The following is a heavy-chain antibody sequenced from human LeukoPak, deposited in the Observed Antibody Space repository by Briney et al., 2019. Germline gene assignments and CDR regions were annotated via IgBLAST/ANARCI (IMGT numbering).Heavy chain of an antibody. V-gene: IGHV6-1*01. J-gene: IGHJ4*02. CDR3: AREKVDSGYKELDY. D-gene: IGHD5-12*01. CDR1: GDSVSSNSVT. Sequence: SQTLSLTCAISGDSVSSNSVTWNWIRQSPSRGLEWLGRTYYRSTWYNDYAVSVRGRITVNPDTSKNQFSLHLNSVTPEDTAVYYCAREKVDSGYKELDYWGQGTLVTVSS. CDR2: TYYRSTWYN.